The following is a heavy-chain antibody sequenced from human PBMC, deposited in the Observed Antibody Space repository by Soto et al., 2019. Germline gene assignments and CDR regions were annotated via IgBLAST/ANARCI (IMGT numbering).Heavy chain of an antibody. CDR3: ARADPAASVGY. V-gene: IGHV4-59*11. CDR2: ISYSGST. D-gene: IGHD2-2*01. J-gene: IGHJ4*02. Sequence: SETLSLTCTVSGGSMSSHYWTWLRQSPGKGLEWIGYISYSGSTYYNPSLKSRVSISADTSKNQFSLRMSSMIAADTAVYYCARADPAASVGYWGQGTLVTVSS. CDR1: GGSMSSHY.